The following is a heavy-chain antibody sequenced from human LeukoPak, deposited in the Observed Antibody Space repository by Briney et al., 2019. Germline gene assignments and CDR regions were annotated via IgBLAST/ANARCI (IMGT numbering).Heavy chain of an antibody. V-gene: IGHV4-38-2*02. J-gene: IGHJ5*02. CDR1: GYSISSGYY. D-gene: IGHD2-2*01. Sequence: SETLSLTCTVSGYSISSGYYWGWIRQPPGKGLEWIGSIYHSGSTYYNPSLKSRVTIVIDTAMDQFPLKLISVTAADAAVYYCTRWCSTDTCRKFDPWGQGTLVTVSS. CDR2: IYHSGST. CDR3: TRWCSTDTCRKFDP.